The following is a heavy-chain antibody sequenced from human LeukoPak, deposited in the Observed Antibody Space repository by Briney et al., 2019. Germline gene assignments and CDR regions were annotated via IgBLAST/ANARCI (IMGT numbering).Heavy chain of an antibody. J-gene: IGHJ3*02. V-gene: IGHV3-48*02. Sequence: PGGSLRLSCAASGFTFSSYSMNWVRQAPGKGLEWCSYISSGSGAIYYADSVKGRFTISRDNAKNSLYLQMNSLRDEDTAVYYCARATGSCSGGSCHTDAFDIWGQGTMVTVSS. CDR1: GFTFSSYS. CDR2: ISSGSGAI. CDR3: ARATGSCSGGSCHTDAFDI. D-gene: IGHD2-15*01.